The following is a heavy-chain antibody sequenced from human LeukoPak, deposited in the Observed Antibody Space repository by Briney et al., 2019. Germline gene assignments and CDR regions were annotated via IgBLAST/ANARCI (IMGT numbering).Heavy chain of an antibody. CDR1: GFIVSSNY. V-gene: IGHV3-66*01. CDR2: IYSGGST. J-gene: IGHJ4*02. Sequence: PGGSLRLSCAASGFIVSSNYMSWVRQAPGKGLEWVSVIYSGGSTYYADSVKGRFTISRDNSKNTLYLQMNSLRAEDTAVYYCARETYYYDGSGYFGYWGQGTLVTVSS. CDR3: ARETYYYDGSGYFGY. D-gene: IGHD3-22*01.